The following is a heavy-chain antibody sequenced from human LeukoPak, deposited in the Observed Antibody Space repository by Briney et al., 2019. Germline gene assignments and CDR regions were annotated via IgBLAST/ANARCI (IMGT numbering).Heavy chain of an antibody. D-gene: IGHD4/OR15-4a*01. Sequence: PGRSLRLSCAASGFTFSSYGMHWVRQAPGKGLEWVAVIWYDGSNKYYADSVKGRFTISRDNSKNTLYLQMNSLRAEDTAVYYCARDAAILTSYFDYWGQGTLVTVSS. CDR2: IWYDGSNK. J-gene: IGHJ4*02. V-gene: IGHV3-33*01. CDR3: ARDAAILTSYFDY. CDR1: GFTFSSYG.